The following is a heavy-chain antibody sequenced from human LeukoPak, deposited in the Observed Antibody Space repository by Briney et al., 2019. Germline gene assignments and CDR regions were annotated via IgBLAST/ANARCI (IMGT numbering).Heavy chain of an antibody. CDR3: ARRAQFRNSWFSFDY. D-gene: IGHD6-13*01. CDR1: GFTFSSHR. V-gene: IGHV3-74*01. Sequence: QPGGSLRLSCAASGFTFSSHRMHWVRQAQGKGLVWVSRINTDGSTINYADSVKGRFTISRDNSKNTLYLQMNSLRADDTAVYYCARRAQFRNSWFSFDYWGQGTLVIVSS. J-gene: IGHJ4*02. CDR2: INTDGSTI.